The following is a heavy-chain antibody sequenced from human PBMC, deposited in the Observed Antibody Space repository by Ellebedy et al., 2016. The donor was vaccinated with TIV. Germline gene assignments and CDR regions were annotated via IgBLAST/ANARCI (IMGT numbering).Heavy chain of an antibody. D-gene: IGHD5-12*01. CDR1: GFTFSSYA. CDR3: AKERVEWLRFCAGDY. CDR2: ISGSGRST. Sequence: PGGSLRLSCAASGFTFSSYAMSWVRQAPGQGLEWVSGISGSGRSTSYADSVKGRFTISRDNSKNTLYLQMNSLRAEDTAIYYCAKERVEWLRFCAGDYWGQGTLVTVSS. J-gene: IGHJ4*02. V-gene: IGHV3-23*01.